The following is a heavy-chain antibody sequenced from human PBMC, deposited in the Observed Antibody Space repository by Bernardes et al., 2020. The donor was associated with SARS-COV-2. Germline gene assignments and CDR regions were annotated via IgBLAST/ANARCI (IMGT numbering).Heavy chain of an antibody. CDR1: GFSLHISG. J-gene: IGHJ4*02. CDR2: IKYDGATQ. D-gene: IGHD5-12*01. CDR3: ARGGVATTWGAFDN. Sequence: SCATSGFSLHISGMHWVRQAPGAGLAWVAAIKYDGATQYYADSVKGRFTISRDVSNKTVDLQMDRLAADDTAVYYCARGGVATTWGAFDNWGPGTLVTVSS. V-gene: IGHV3-33*01.